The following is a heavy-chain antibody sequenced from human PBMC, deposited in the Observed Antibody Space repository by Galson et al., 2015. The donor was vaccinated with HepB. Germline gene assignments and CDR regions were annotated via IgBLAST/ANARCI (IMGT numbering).Heavy chain of an antibody. Sequence: SLRLSCAASGFTFSSYGMHWVRQAPGKGLEWVAVISYDESNKYYADSVKGRFTISRDNSKNTLYLQMNSLRAEDTAVYYCAKDYCSSTSCYTPDVWGQGTTVTVSS. V-gene: IGHV3-30*18. D-gene: IGHD2-2*02. CDR1: GFTFSSYG. CDR3: AKDYCSSTSCYTPDV. J-gene: IGHJ6*02. CDR2: ISYDESNK.